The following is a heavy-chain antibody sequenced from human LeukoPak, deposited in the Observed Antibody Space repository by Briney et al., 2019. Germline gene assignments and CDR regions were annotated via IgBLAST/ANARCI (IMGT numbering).Heavy chain of an antibody. J-gene: IGHJ4*02. CDR1: GFTFSSYA. CDR2: ISGSGGST. D-gene: IGHD3-10*01. V-gene: IGHV3-23*01. Sequence: PGGSLRLSCAASGFTFSSYAMSWVRQAPGKGLEWVSAISGSGGSTYYADSVKGRFTISRDNSKNTLYLQMNSLRAEDTAVYYCAKALLWFGELLYPLGYWGQGTLVTVSS. CDR3: AKALLWFGELLYPLGY.